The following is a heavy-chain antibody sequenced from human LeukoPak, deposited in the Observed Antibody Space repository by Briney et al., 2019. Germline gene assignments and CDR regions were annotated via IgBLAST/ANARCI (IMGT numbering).Heavy chain of an antibody. J-gene: IGHJ6*03. Sequence: PSETLSLTCAVYGGSFSDYYWIWIRQSPGKGLEWIGQINHSGSANYNPSLKSRITISVDSSRNQCSLELTSVTAADTAVYYCARQGASYGDYVWGYYYMDVWGRGTTVIVSS. CDR1: GGSFSDYY. CDR2: INHSGSA. V-gene: IGHV4-34*01. D-gene: IGHD4-17*01. CDR3: ARQGASYGDYVWGYYYMDV.